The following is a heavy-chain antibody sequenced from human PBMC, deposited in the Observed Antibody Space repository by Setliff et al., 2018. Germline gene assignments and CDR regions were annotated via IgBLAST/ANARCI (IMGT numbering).Heavy chain of an antibody. CDR1: GGSFSGYY. J-gene: IGHJ4*02. CDR2: VYNSGT. CDR3: ASLGYCTIGGCYKGRGSDY. V-gene: IGHV4-59*10. Sequence: SETLSLTCAVYGGSFSGYYWSWIRQPPGKGLEWIGRVYNSGTTYNAFFASRVTMSIDTSKNQSSLKLSSVTAADTAVYYCASLGYCTIGGCYKGRGSDYWGQGTLVTVSS. D-gene: IGHD2-8*01.